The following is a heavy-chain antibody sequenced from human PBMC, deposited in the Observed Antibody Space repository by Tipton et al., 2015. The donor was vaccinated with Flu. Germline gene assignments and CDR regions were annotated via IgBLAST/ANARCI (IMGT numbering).Heavy chain of an antibody. J-gene: IGHJ4*02. V-gene: IGHV3-7*01. CDR3: ARDGVGTGTTVN. CDR2: IKQDGTKK. Sequence: SLRLSCAASGFTLSSYWMSWVRQAPGKGLEWVASIKQDGTKKYYVDSVKGRFIISRDNAKNSLYLQMNSLRAEDTAMFYCARDGVGTGTTVNWGQGTRVTVSS. CDR1: GFTLSSYW. D-gene: IGHD1/OR15-1a*01.